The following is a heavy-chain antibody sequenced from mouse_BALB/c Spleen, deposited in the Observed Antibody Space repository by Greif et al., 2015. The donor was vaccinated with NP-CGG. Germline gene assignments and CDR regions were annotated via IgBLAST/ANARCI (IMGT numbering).Heavy chain of an antibody. CDR3: ARDSNWAWFAC. J-gene: IGHJ3*01. Sequence: EVQLQQSGPELVKPGASVKISCKASGYTFTDYNMHWVKQSHGKSLEWIGYIYPYNGGTGYNQKFKSKATLTVDNSSSAAYMELRSLTSEDSAVYYCARDSNWAWFACWGQGTLVTGSA. D-gene: IGHD4-1*02. CDR2: IYPYNGGT. CDR1: GYTFTDYN. V-gene: IGHV1S29*02.